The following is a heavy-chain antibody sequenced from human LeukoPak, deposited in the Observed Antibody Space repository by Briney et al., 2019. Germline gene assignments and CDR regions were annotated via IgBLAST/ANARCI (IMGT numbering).Heavy chain of an antibody. CDR2: TNLHGTTV. J-gene: IGHJ4*02. CDR1: GLSFSNYW. D-gene: IGHD3-16*01. V-gene: IGHV3-74*01. CDR3: ASAYTYVRLGDH. Sequence: GGSLRLSCEVSGLSFSNYWMHWVRQAPGKGLVWVARTNLHGTTVDYADSVKGRFTISRDNAKNILFLRMDSLRAEDTAVYYCASAYTYVRLGDHWGQGTLVTVSS.